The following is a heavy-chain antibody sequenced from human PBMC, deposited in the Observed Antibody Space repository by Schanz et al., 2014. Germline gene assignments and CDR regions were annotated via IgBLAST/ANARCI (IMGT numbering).Heavy chain of an antibody. J-gene: IGHJ6*02. CDR3: ARHGGIPYYPMDV. V-gene: IGHV4-31*03. CDR2: ISYSGST. Sequence: QVQLQESGPGLVKPSQTLSLTCTVSGASISSGGYYWDWIRLLPGKGLEWIGYISYSGSTSFNPSLKSRLTMSVYTSKNHISLRRSSVTAADTAVYYCARHGGIPYYPMDVWGRWTTVTVSS. D-gene: IGHD3-16*01. CDR1: GASISSGGYY.